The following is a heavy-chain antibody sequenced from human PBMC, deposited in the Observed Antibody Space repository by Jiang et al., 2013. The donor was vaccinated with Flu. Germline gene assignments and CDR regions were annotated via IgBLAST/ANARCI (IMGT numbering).Heavy chain of an antibody. J-gene: IGHJ4*02. CDR3: AREGSSGWLPEGFDC. Sequence: GAEVKKPGSSVKVSCKASGGNFSSFALSWVRQAPGQGLEWMGGLLPMLGIANYAQNFQGRVTITADESTSTAYMELSSLRSEDTAIYYCAREGSSGWLPEGFDCWGQGTLVTVSS. CDR2: LLPMLGIA. CDR1: GGNFSSFA. D-gene: IGHD6-19*01. V-gene: IGHV1-69*01.